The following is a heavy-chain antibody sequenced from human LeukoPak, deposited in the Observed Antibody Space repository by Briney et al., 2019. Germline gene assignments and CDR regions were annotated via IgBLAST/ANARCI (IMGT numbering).Heavy chain of an antibody. J-gene: IGHJ3*02. CDR3: ASYDILTGYRAFDI. CDR1: GGSISSGGYS. CDR2: IYHSGST. Sequence: SQTLSLTCAVSGGSISSGGYSWSWIRQPPGKGLEWIGYIYHSGSTYYNPSLKSRVTISVDRSKNQFSLKLSSVTAADTAVYYCASYDILTGYRAFDIWGQGTMVTVSS. D-gene: IGHD3-9*01. V-gene: IGHV4-30-2*01.